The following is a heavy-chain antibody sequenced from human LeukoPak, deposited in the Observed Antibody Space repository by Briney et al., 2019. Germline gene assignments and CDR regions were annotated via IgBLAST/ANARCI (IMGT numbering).Heavy chain of an antibody. CDR1: GGSISSSSYY. D-gene: IGHD5-18*01. CDR2: IYYSGST. J-gene: IGHJ6*03. CDR3: ARLHRDTAMVTLGYYMDV. V-gene: IGHV4-39*07. Sequence: PSETLSLTCTVSGGSISSSSYYWGWIRQPPGKGLEWIGSIYYSGSTYYNPSLKSRVTISVDTSKNQFSLKLSSETAADTAVYYCARLHRDTAMVTLGYYMDVWGKGTTVTVSS.